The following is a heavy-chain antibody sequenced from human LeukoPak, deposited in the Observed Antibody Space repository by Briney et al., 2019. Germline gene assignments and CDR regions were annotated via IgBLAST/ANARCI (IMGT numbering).Heavy chain of an antibody. CDR1: GFTFNNFH. CDR2: ISRSGDST. Sequence: SGGSLRLSCAASGFTFNNFHMNWVRQAPGKGLEWVSYISRSGDSTSYADSVKGRFTISRDNAGNSVFLLLNSLRAEDTAVYYCVRDLYTTIQGFDYWGQGALVTVSS. J-gene: IGHJ4*02. CDR3: VRDLYTTIQGFDY. D-gene: IGHD5-24*01. V-gene: IGHV3-48*01.